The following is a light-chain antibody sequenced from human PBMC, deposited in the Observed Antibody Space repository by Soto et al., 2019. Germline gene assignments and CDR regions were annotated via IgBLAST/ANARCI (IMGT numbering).Light chain of an antibody. CDR2: DNN. CDR3: GAWDSSLSAWV. CDR1: SSNIGKTY. Sequence: QSALTQPPSVSAAPGQKVTISCSGSSSNIGKTYVSWYHHLPGTAPKLLIYDNNKRPSGIPDRFSGSKSATSATLGITGLQTGDEADYYCGAWDSSLSAWVFGGGTKLTVL. V-gene: IGLV1-51*01. J-gene: IGLJ3*02.